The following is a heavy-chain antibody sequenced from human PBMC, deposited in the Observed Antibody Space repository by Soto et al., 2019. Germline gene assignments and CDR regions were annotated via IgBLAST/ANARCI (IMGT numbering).Heavy chain of an antibody. Sequence: PGGSMRLACAASVFHFSSHGMHWVRQAPGNGLELGAVTSYDGRNKYYADSVKGRFTISRDNSKNTPYLQKNSLRAEDTFVYYCAKEGGLSGSYYISSSYYFDYWGQGT. CDR1: VFHFSSHG. CDR3: AKEGGLSGSYYISSSYYFDY. CDR2: TSYDGRNK. V-gene: IGHV3-30*18. J-gene: IGHJ4*02. D-gene: IGHD1-26*01.